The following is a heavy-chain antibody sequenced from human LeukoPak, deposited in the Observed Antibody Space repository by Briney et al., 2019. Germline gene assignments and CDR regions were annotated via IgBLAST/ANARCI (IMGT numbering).Heavy chain of an antibody. CDR2: VIPIFGTA. Sequence: SVTVSCKASGGTFSSYAINWVRQAPGQGLEWMGGVIPIFGTANYAQKFQGRVTITADESTSTAYMELSSLRSEDTAVYYCARVPDYGSGSFYSDYWGQGTLVTVSS. D-gene: IGHD3-10*01. CDR3: ARVPDYGSGSFYSDY. CDR1: GGTFSSYA. J-gene: IGHJ4*02. V-gene: IGHV1-69*13.